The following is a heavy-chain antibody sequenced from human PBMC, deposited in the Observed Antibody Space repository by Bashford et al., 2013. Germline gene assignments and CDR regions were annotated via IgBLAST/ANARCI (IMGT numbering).Heavy chain of an antibody. J-gene: IGHJ5*02. V-gene: IGHV5-51*01. CDR2: IYPGDSDT. D-gene: IGHD6-13*01. Sequence: GESLKISCKGSGYSFTSYWIAWVRQMPGKGLEWMGIIYPGDSDTRYSPSFQGQVTISADKSISTAYLQWSSLKASDTAMYYCARRDSSNWLRNWFDPWGQGTLVTVSS. CDR1: GYSFTSYW. CDR3: ARRDSSNWLRNWFDP.